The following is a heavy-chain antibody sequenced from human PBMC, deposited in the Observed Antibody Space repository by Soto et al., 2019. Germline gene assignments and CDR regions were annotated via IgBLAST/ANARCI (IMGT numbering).Heavy chain of an antibody. Sequence: GASVKVSCKASGYTFTSYYMHWVRQAPGQGLEWMGIINPSGGSTSYAQRFQGRVTMTRDTSTSTVYMDLSSMRSEDTAVYYCARDNYEGDYYGTDVWGQGTTVTVSS. CDR2: INPSGGST. J-gene: IGHJ6*02. CDR1: GYTFTSYY. CDR3: ARDNYEGDYYGTDV. V-gene: IGHV1-46*01. D-gene: IGHD3-22*01.